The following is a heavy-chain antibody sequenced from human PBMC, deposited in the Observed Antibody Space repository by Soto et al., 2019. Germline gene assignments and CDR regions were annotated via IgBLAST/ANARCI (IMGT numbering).Heavy chain of an antibody. CDR1: GGSISSGGYY. V-gene: IGHV4-31*01. CDR2: IYYSGST. Sequence: QVQLQESGPGLVKPSQTLSLTCTVSGGSISSGGYYWSWIRQHPGKGLEWIGYIYYSGSTYYNPSLQRPATLSVDTSKNLCSLRQSSVTAADTAVYYCATGVIHWGQGTLVTVSS. CDR3: ATGVIH. J-gene: IGHJ4*02. D-gene: IGHD2-21*01.